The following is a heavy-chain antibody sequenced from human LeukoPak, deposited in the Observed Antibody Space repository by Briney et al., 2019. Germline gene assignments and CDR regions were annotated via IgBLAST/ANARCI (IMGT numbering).Heavy chain of an antibody. CDR1: GGPSSGYD. J-gene: IGHJ2*01. D-gene: IGHD3-9*01. CDR3: ARLGEDYDILTGYPYWYFDL. CDR2: INHSGST. Sequence: SETLSLTGAVYGGPSSGYDWSWIRQPPGKGLEWIGEINHSGSTNNNPSLKSRVTMSVDTSKNQFSLKLSSVTAADTAVYYCARLGEDYDILTGYPYWYFDLWGRGTLVTVSS. V-gene: IGHV4-34*01.